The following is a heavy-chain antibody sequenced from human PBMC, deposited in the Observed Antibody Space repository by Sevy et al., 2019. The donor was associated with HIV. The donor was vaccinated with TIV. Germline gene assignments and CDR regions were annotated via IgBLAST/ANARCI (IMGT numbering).Heavy chain of an antibody. CDR2: IYYSGST. J-gene: IGHJ5*02. D-gene: IGHD3-10*01. Sequence: SETLSLTCTVSGGSISSSSYYWGWIRQPPGKGLEWIGSIYYSGSTYYNPSLKSRVTISVDTSKNQFSLRLRSVTAAATVVYYCARQSKTYYYGSGSYNWFDPWGQGTLVTVSS. V-gene: IGHV4-39*01. CDR3: ARQSKTYYYGSGSYNWFDP. CDR1: GGSISSSSYY.